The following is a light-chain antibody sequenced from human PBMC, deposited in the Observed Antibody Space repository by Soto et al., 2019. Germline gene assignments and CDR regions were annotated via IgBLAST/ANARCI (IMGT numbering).Light chain of an antibody. CDR3: QQYYMWPPRIA. CDR1: QSVKTN. V-gene: IGKV3-15*01. Sequence: EIVMTQSPATLSVSPGERATLSCRASQSVKTNLAWYQQKPGQAPRLLIYGASTRATGISARFSGSGSGTEFTLAISSLQSEDYAVYYCQQYYMWPPRIAFGPGTKVDIK. CDR2: GAS. J-gene: IGKJ3*01.